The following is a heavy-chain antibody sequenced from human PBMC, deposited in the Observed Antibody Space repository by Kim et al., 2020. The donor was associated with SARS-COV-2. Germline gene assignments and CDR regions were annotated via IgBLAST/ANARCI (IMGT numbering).Heavy chain of an antibody. Sequence: GGSLRLSCVASGFTFNTFDMSWVRQAPGKGLEWVSVIFGNGGRTSYADSVNGRFTISKDNSKHTLYLQMNSLRVEDTAIYYCVKGAYLDYWGQGTLVTVS. V-gene: IGHV3-23*01. CDR1: GFTFNTFD. D-gene: IGHD1-26*01. CDR2: IFGNGGRT. J-gene: IGHJ4*02. CDR3: VKGAYLDY.